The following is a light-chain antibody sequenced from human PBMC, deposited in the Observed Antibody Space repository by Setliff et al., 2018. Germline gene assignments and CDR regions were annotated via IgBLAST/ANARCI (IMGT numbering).Light chain of an antibody. V-gene: IGLV2-14*03. CDR1: RYDIGDHDY. Sequence: QSVLARPASVSGSPGQSITISCSGTRYDIGDHDYVSWYQQYPGEAPKLLIYDVSKRPSGVSGRFSGTKSGTTASLTISALRTEDEADYYCSSYTSNSVLGIFGGGTKVTVL. J-gene: IGLJ2*01. CDR3: SSYTSNSVLGI. CDR2: DVS.